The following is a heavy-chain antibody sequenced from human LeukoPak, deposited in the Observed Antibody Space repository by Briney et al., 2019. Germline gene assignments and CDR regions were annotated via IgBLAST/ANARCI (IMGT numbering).Heavy chain of an antibody. V-gene: IGHV4-39*01. CDR1: GGSISSSSYY. CDR2: IYYSGST. J-gene: IGHJ4*02. CDR3: AEGAAAGIYFDY. D-gene: IGHD6-13*01. Sequence: PSETLSLTCTVSGGSISSSSYYWGWIRQPPGKGLEWIGSIYYSGSTYYNPSPKSRVTISVDTSKNQFSLKLSSVTAADTAVYYCAEGAAAGIYFDYWGQGTLVTVSS.